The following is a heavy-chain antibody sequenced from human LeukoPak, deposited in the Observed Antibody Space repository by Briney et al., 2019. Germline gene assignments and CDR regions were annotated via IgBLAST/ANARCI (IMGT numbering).Heavy chain of an antibody. D-gene: IGHD3-10*01. CDR1: GGTFSSYA. Sequence: SVKVSCKASGGTFSSYAISWVRQAPGQGLEWMGGIIPIFGTANYAQKFQGRVTITADESTSTAYMELSSLRSEDTAVYYCAKDGDPLWFGEPLGNYYYYGMDVWGQGTTVTVSS. CDR3: AKDGDPLWFGEPLGNYYYYGMDV. V-gene: IGHV1-69*13. CDR2: IIPIFGTA. J-gene: IGHJ6*02.